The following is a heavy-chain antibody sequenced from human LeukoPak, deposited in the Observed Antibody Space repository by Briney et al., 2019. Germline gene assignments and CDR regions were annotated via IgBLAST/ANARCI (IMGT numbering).Heavy chain of an antibody. Sequence: GGSLRLSCAASGFTFSDYYMSWIRQAPGKGLEWVSYISSSGSTKYYADSVKGRFTISRDNVKNSLYLQMNSLRAEDTAVYYCARERTPYYDSSGYYYDYWGQGTLVTVSS. CDR3: ARERTPYYDSSGYYYDY. CDR1: GFTFSDYY. J-gene: IGHJ4*02. V-gene: IGHV3-11*04. CDR2: ISSSGSTK. D-gene: IGHD3-22*01.